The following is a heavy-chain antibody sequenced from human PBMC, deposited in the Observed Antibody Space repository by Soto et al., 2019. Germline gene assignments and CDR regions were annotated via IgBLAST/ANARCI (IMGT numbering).Heavy chain of an antibody. V-gene: IGHV4-34*01. CDR1: GGSFSGYY. J-gene: IGHJ6*02. CDR2: INHGGST. D-gene: IGHD6-13*01. CDR3: AGGRGRQQLVMSYYYGMDV. Sequence: PSETLSLTCAVYGGSFSGYYWSWIRQPPGKGLEWIGEINHGGSTNYNPSLKSRVTISVDTSKNQFSLNLSSVTAADTAVYYCAGGRGRQQLVMSYYYGMDVWGQGTTVTVSS.